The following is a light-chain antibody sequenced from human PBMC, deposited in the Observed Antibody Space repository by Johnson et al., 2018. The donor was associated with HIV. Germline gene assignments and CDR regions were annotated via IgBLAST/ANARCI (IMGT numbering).Light chain of an antibody. J-gene: IGLJ1*01. CDR1: SSNIGNNY. CDR3: ATWDSSLSAPYV. CDR2: DNN. Sequence: QSVLTQSPSVSAAPGQKVTISCSGSSSNIGNNYVSWYQQLPRSAPKLLIYDNNKRPSGIPDRFSGSKSGTSATLGITGLQTGDEADYYCATWDSSLSAPYVFGTGTKVTVL. V-gene: IGLV1-51*01.